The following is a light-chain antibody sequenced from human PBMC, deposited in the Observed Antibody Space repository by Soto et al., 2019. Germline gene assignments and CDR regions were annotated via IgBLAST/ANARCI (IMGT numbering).Light chain of an antibody. J-gene: IGKJ1*01. Sequence: EIVMTQSPGTLSVSPWEKATLSCRASQSVSSNLAWYQQKPGQAPRPLIYGASTRAAGIPDRFSGSGSGTDFTLTISRLEPEDFAVYYCQQYGSSGTFGQGTKVDIK. CDR3: QQYGSSGT. CDR1: QSVSSN. CDR2: GAS. V-gene: IGKV3-20*01.